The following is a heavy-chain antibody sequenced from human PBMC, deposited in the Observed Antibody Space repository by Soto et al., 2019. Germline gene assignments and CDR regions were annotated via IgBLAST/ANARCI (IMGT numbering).Heavy chain of an antibody. CDR1: GYTFTSYG. CDR2: ISAYNGNT. J-gene: IGHJ6*02. D-gene: IGHD3-3*01. V-gene: IGHV1-18*04. CDR3: ARDGDITIFGVVIIAYYGMDV. Sequence: RASVKVSCKASGYTFTSYGISWVRQAPGQGLEWMGWISAYNGNTNYAQKLQGRVTMTTDTSTSTAYMELRSLRSDDTAVYYCARDGDITIFGVVIIAYYGMDVWGQGTTVTVSS.